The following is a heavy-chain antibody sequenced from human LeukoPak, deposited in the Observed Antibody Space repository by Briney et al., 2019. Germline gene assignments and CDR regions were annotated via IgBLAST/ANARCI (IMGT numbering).Heavy chain of an antibody. CDR1: GFTFSSYG. V-gene: IGHV3-23*01. CDR3: AKALFITMVRGVIRLGDAFDI. D-gene: IGHD3-10*01. CDR2: ISGSGGST. Sequence: GGTLRLSCAASGFTFSSYGMSWVRQAPGKGLEWVSAISGSGGSTYYADSVKGRFTISRDNSKNTLYLQMNSLRAEDTAVYYCAKALFITMVRGVIRLGDAFDIWGQGTMVTVSS. J-gene: IGHJ3*02.